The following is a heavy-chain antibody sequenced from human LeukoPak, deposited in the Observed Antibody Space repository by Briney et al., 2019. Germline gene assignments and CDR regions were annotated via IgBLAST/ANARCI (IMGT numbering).Heavy chain of an antibody. D-gene: IGHD3-10*01. V-gene: IGHV4-59*01. J-gene: IGHJ6*02. CDR1: GGSISSYY. Sequence: SETLSLTCTVSGGSISSYYWSWLRQPPGKGLEWIGYIYYSGSTNYNPSLKSRVTISVDTSKNRFSLKLSSVTAADTAVYYCARDNSLYYGPTQVGHGYYYYGMDVWGQGTTVTVS. CDR2: IYYSGST. CDR3: ARDNSLYYGPTQVGHGYYYYGMDV.